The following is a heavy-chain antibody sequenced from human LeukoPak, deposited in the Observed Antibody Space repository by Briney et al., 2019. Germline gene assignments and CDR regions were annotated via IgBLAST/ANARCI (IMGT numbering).Heavy chain of an antibody. CDR3: ARVFSVVTHNFDY. D-gene: IGHD4-23*01. CDR2: ISSSSSYI. Sequence: GGSLRLSCAASGFTFSDYYMSWIRQAPGKGLEWVSSISSSSSYIYYADSVKGRFTISRDNAKNSLYLQMNSLRAEDTAVYYCARVFSVVTHNFDYWGQGTLVTVSS. V-gene: IGHV3-11*06. J-gene: IGHJ4*02. CDR1: GFTFSDYY.